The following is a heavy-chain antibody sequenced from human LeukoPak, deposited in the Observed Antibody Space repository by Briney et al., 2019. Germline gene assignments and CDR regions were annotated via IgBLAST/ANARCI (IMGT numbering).Heavy chain of an antibody. Sequence: SETLSLTCTVSGGSISSYYWSWIRQPAGKGLEWIGRIYTSGSTNYNPSLQSRVTMSVDTSKNQFSLKLSSVTAADTAVYYCARVVRIPGNYYGMDVWGQGTTVTVSS. J-gene: IGHJ6*02. CDR1: GGSISSYY. CDR3: ARVVRIPGNYYGMDV. V-gene: IGHV4-4*07. CDR2: IYTSGST. D-gene: IGHD4-23*01.